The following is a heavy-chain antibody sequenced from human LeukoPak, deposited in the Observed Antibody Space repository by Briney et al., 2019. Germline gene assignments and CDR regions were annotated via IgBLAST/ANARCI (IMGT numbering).Heavy chain of an antibody. Sequence: PGGSLRLSCTASGFTFSSYGMRWVRQAPGKGLGWVAVIWYDGSNKYYADSVKGRFTISRDNSKNTLYLQMNSLRAEDTAVYYCARGGSPYSSSSLVPAAQFDYWGQGTLVTVSS. CDR3: ARGGSPYSSSSLVPAAQFDY. CDR2: IWYDGSNK. J-gene: IGHJ4*02. D-gene: IGHD6-6*01. V-gene: IGHV3-33*01. CDR1: GFTFSSYG.